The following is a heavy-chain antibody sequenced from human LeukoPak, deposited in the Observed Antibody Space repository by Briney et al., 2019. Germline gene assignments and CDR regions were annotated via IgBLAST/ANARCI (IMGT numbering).Heavy chain of an antibody. CDR2: IYYTGST. Sequence: SETLSLTCTVSGGSISSYYWSWIRRPPGKGLEWIGYIYYTGSTNYNPSLKSRVTISVDTSKNQFSLKLSSVTAADTAVYFCARGSQRITVFGVVTDYWGQGTLVTVSS. V-gene: IGHV4-59*01. CDR3: ARGSQRITVFGVVTDY. J-gene: IGHJ4*02. CDR1: GGSISSYY. D-gene: IGHD3-3*01.